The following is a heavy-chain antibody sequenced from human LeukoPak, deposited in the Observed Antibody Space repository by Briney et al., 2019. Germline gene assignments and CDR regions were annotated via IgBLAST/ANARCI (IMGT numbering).Heavy chain of an antibody. CDR2: ISSSGSTI. D-gene: IGHD4-23*01. Sequence: GGSLRLSCAASGFTFSSYEMKWVRQAPGKGLEWVSYISSSGSTIYYADFVKGRFTISRDNAKNSLYLQMNSLRAEDTAVYYCARVPRWYVIDYWGQGTLVTVSS. CDR1: GFTFSSYE. J-gene: IGHJ4*02. CDR3: ARVPRWYVIDY. V-gene: IGHV3-48*03.